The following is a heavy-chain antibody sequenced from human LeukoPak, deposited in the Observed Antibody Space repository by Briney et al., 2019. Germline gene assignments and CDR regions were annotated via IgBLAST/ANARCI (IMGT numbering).Heavy chain of an antibody. CDR1: GYTFTGYY. CDR2: INPNSGGT. J-gene: IGHJ6*02. CDR3: ARGQPPYYYYGMDV. Sequence: ASVKVSCKASGYTFTGYYMHWVRQAPGRGLEWMGWINPNSGGTNYAQKFQGWVTMTRDTSISTAYMELSRLRSDDTAVYYCARGQPPYYYYGMDVWGQGTTVTVSS. V-gene: IGHV1-2*04. D-gene: IGHD1-1*01.